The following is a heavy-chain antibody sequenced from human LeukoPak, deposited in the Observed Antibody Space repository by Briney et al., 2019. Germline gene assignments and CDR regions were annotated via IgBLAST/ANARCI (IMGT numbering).Heavy chain of an antibody. V-gene: IGHV3-23*01. Sequence: PGGSLRLSCAASGFTFSSYAMSWVRQAPGKGLEWVSAISGSGGSTYYADSVKGRFTISRDNSKNTLYLQMNSLRAEDTAVYYCAKGPRSLLWFASYDYFDYWGQGTLVTVSS. J-gene: IGHJ4*02. CDR1: GFTFSSYA. CDR3: AKGPRSLLWFASYDYFDY. CDR2: ISGSGGST. D-gene: IGHD3-10*01.